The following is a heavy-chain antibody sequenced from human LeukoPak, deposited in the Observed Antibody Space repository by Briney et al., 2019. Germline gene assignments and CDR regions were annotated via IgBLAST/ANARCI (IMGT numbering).Heavy chain of an antibody. V-gene: IGHV1-18*01. CDR2: ISAYNGNT. CDR3: ARVLLGELQGMFGY. J-gene: IGHJ4*02. D-gene: IGHD1-26*01. Sequence: ASVKVSCKASGYTFTSYGISWVRQAPGQGLEWMGWISAYNGNTNYAQKLQGRVTMTTDTSTSIAYMELRSLRSDDTAVYYCARVLLGELQGMFGYWGQGTLVTVSS. CDR1: GYTFTSYG.